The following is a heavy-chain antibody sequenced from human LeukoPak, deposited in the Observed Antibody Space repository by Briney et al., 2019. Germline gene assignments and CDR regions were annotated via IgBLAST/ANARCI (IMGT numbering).Heavy chain of an antibody. CDR2: ISYDGSKT. CDR1: GFTFNIYA. D-gene: IGHD1-26*01. J-gene: IGHJ4*02. V-gene: IGHV3-30-3*01. Sequence: PGGSLRLSCAASGFTFNIYAMHWVRQAPGKGLEWVAVISYDGSKTYYADSVKGRFTISRGNSKNTLYLQMNSLRAEDTALYYCARTMYITGSSDFDYWGQGTLVTVSS. CDR3: ARTMYITGSSDFDY.